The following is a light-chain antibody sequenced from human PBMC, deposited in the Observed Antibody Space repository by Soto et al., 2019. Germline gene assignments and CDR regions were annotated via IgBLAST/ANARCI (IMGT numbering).Light chain of an antibody. V-gene: IGKV3-20*01. Sequence: EIVLTQSPGTLSLSPGERATLSCRASQSISSSYLAWYQQTPGQAPRLLIYGASNRATGIADRFSGSGSGTDFTLTSSRLGPEDFAVSYCQQYGSAPITFGPGTKVEIK. CDR2: GAS. CDR3: QQYGSAPIT. J-gene: IGKJ3*01. CDR1: QSISSSY.